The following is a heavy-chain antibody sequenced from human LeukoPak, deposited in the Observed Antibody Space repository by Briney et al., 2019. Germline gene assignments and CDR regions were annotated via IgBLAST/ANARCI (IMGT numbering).Heavy chain of an antibody. J-gene: IGHJ4*02. V-gene: IGHV3-23*01. Sequence: GGSLRPSCAASGFTFSSYAMNWVRQAPGKGLEWVPGTGSTGVSTFYADSVKGRFTVSRDNSKNTLSLQMNSLRAEDTAVYYCAKDPGVVPAHYFDYWGQGTLVTVSS. D-gene: IGHD2-2*01. CDR1: GFTFSSYA. CDR3: AKDPGVVPAHYFDY. CDR2: TGSTGVST.